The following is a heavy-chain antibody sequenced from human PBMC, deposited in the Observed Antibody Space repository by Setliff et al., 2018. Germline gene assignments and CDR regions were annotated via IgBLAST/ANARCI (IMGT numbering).Heavy chain of an antibody. CDR3: ASIDWGENFYNMDV. CDR1: GFTFSKYW. J-gene: IGHJ6*03. Sequence: GESLKISCGASGFTFSKYWMYWVRQVPGKGLVWVPRINGDGTITNYADSVKGRFTISRDNAKNTLYLQMNSLRGEDTAVYFCASIDWGENFYNMDVWGKGTTVTVSS. D-gene: IGHD7-27*01. V-gene: IGHV3-74*01. CDR2: INGDGTIT.